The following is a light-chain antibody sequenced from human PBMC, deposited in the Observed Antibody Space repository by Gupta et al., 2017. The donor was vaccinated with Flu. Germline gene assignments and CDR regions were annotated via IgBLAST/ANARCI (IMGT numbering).Light chain of an antibody. J-gene: IGLJ2*01. CDR2: KNN. CDR1: NSNIGINY. V-gene: IGLV1-47*01. Sequence: TVTISCSGSNSNIGINYVYWYQQVPGAAPRLLIYKNNQRPSGVPDRFSGSKSGTSASLAISGLRSEDEADYYCATWDGSLNGVVFGGGTKLTVL. CDR3: ATWDGSLNGVV.